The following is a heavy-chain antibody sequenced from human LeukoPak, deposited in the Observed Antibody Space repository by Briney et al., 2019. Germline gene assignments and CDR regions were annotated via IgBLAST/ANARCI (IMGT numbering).Heavy chain of an antibody. CDR2: ISSSSSYI. CDR1: GFTFSSYS. V-gene: IGHV3-21*01. D-gene: IGHD3-10*01. J-gene: IGHJ4*02. CDR3: AGGLSGGPRVGY. Sequence: GGSLRLSCAASGFTFSSYSMNWVRQAPGKGLEWVSSISSSSSYIYYADSVKGRFTISRDNAKNSLYLQMNSLRAEDTAVYYCAGGLSGGPRVGYWGQGTLVTVSS.